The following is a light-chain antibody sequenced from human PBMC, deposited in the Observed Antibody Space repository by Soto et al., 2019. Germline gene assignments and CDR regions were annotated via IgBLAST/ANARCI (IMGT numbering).Light chain of an antibody. CDR1: SSDVGSYNR. J-gene: IGLJ1*01. CDR3: SAYTSSSTYV. Sequence: QSALTQPPSVSGSPGQSVTISCTGTSSDVGSYNRVSWYQQPPGTAPKLMIDEVSNRPSGVPDRFSGSKSGNTASLTISGLQAEYEDDYYCSAYTSSSTYVFGTGTKVTVL. V-gene: IGLV2-18*02. CDR2: EVS.